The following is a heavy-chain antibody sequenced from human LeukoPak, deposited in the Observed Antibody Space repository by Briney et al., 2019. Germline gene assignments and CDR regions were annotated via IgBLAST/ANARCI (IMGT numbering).Heavy chain of an antibody. V-gene: IGHV5-51*01. CDR2: IYPDDSDT. Sequence: GKSLKISCKGSGYSFTDHWIGWVRQMPGKGLEWMGIIYPDDSDTRYSPSFQGQVTISADKSISTAYLQWSSLRASDTAMYYCARLSAPVTEPLDYWGQGTLVTVSS. D-gene: IGHD2-21*02. J-gene: IGHJ4*02. CDR3: ARLSAPVTEPLDY. CDR1: GYSFTDHW.